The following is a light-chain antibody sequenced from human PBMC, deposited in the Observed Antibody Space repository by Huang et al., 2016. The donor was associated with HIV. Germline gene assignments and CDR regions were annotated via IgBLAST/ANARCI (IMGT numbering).Light chain of an antibody. J-gene: IGKJ2*01. CDR3: QQHSNWPL. CDR1: QSVSSY. CDR2: DTS. Sequence: ELVLTQSPATLSLSPGQRAILSCRASQSVSSYLAWYQQKPGQAPRLIIYDTSKRATGVPARFSGSGSGTDFTLTINRLEPEDFAVYYCQQHSNWPLLGQGTKLEI. V-gene: IGKV3-11*01.